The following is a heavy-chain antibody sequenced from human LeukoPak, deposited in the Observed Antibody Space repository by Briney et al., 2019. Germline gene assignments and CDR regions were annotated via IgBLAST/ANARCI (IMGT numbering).Heavy chain of an antibody. D-gene: IGHD3-22*01. J-gene: IGHJ5*02. Sequence: GGSLRLSCAASGFTFSNAWMSWVRQAPGKGLEWVGRIKSKTDGGTTDYAAPVKGRFTISRDDSKNTLYLQMNSLRAEDTAVYYCARDVASSGYYRVRWFDPWGQGTLVTVSS. CDR1: GFTFSNAW. V-gene: IGHV3-15*05. CDR3: ARDVASSGYYRVRWFDP. CDR2: IKSKTDGGTT.